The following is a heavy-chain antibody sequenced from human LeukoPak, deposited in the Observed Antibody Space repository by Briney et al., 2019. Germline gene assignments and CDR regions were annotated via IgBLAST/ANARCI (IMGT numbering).Heavy chain of an antibody. CDR3: ARASGSYWWFDS. D-gene: IGHD1-26*01. J-gene: IGHJ5*01. V-gene: IGHV1-2*02. Sequence: ASVKVSCKGSGYTFTSYRISWVRQAPGQGLEWMGCVNPNSGDTNYAQKFQGSVTMTRDTSISTVYMELSRLRSDDTAVYYCARASGSYWWFDSWGQGTLVTVSS. CDR2: VNPNSGDT. CDR1: GYTFTSYR.